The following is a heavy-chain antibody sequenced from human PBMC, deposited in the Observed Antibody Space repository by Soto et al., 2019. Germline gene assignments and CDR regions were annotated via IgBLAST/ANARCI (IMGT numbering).Heavy chain of an antibody. D-gene: IGHD3-3*01. V-gene: IGHV3-33*01. J-gene: IGHJ4*02. CDR2: IWYDGSNK. CDR1: GFTFTSYG. Sequence: QVQLVESGGGVVQPGRSPTLSCVASGFTFTSYGIHWVRQAPDKGLEWVAVIWYDGSNKYYGDSVKGRFSISRDNSKNTVFLQMNSLRAEDTAVYYCARDRRFLEWLDYWGQGTLVSVSS. CDR3: ARDRRFLEWLDY.